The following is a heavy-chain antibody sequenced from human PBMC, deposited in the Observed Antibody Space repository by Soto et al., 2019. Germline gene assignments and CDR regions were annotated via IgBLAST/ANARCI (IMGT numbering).Heavy chain of an antibody. V-gene: IGHV4-38-2*01. CDR1: GYSISSGYY. Sequence: SETLSLTXAVSGYSISSGYYWGWIRQPPGKGLEWIGSIYHSGSTYYNPSLKSRVTISVDTSKNQFSLKLSSVTAADTAVYYCARAVGYCSSTSCYTGWFDPWGQGTLVTVSS. CDR2: IYHSGST. J-gene: IGHJ5*02. D-gene: IGHD2-2*02. CDR3: ARAVGYCSSTSCYTGWFDP.